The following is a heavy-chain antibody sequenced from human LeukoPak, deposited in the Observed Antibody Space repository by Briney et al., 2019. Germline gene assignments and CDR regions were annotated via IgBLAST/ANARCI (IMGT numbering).Heavy chain of an antibody. CDR2: ISYDGSNK. J-gene: IGHJ4*02. D-gene: IGHD1-26*01. V-gene: IGHV3-30-3*01. CDR3: ARTGSLDY. CDR1: GFTLSSYA. Sequence: PGRSLRLSCAASGFTLSSYATHWVRQAPGKGLEWVAVISYDGSNKYYADSVKGRFTISRDNSKNTLYLQMNSLRAEDTAVYYCARTGSLDYWGQGTLVTVSS.